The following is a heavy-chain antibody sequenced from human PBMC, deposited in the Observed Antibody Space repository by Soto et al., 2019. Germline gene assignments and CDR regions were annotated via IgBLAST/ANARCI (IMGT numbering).Heavy chain of an antibody. Sequence: PSETLSLTCTFSGGSISTRSYYWGWIRQPPGKGLEWIGSTYYSGNAYYNPSLKSRVAVSVDTSKNQFSLKVTSVTATDTAVYYCARNKDTSSRYLLPDFWGQGTLVTVSS. J-gene: IGHJ4*02. D-gene: IGHD6-13*01. CDR2: TYYSGNA. V-gene: IGHV4-39*01. CDR1: GGSISTRSYY. CDR3: ARNKDTSSRYLLPDF.